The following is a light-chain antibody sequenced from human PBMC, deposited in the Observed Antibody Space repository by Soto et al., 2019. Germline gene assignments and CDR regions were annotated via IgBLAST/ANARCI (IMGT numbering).Light chain of an antibody. J-gene: IGLJ1*01. CDR2: DNN. Sequence: QSVLTQPPSVSAAPGHKVTISCSGTASNIGNDYVSWYQQLPGEAPQLLIYDNNRRPSGIPDRFSGSRSDTSATLGITGLQTGDEADYYCGAWESSLNVYVFGTGTKVTVL. CDR1: ASNIGNDY. V-gene: IGLV1-51*01. CDR3: GAWESSLNVYV.